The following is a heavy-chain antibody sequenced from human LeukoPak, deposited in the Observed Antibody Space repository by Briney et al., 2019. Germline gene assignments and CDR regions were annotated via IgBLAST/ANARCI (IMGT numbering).Heavy chain of an antibody. J-gene: IGHJ4*02. CDR2: IYPGYSDT. CDR3: ARHVRSSPFDY. CDR1: GCSFTNYW. V-gene: IGHV5-51*01. Sequence: GGSPKISSKGSGCSFTNYWIGWVRQMPGKGGELMGIIYPGYSDTRYSPSLQGQVTISVAKFINPPYLPWNNLNASDTAMYYCARHVRSSPFDYWGQGTLVTVSS. D-gene: IGHD2-2*01.